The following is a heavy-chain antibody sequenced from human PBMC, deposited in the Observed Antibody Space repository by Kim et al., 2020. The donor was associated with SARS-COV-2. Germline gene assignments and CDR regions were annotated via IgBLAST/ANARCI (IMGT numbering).Heavy chain of an antibody. D-gene: IGHD3-10*01. V-gene: IGHV4-34*01. CDR3: ARRLSNTSGWGSHYCDL. Sequence: SETLSLTCAVYGGSFSGYYWSWIRQPPWKGLEWIGEINHSGRTNYNPSLKSRVTISVDTSKNQFSLKLTSVTAADTAVYYCARRLSNTSGWGSHYCDLWGQGILVTVSS. CDR1: GGSFSGYY. J-gene: IGHJ4*02. CDR2: INHSGRT.